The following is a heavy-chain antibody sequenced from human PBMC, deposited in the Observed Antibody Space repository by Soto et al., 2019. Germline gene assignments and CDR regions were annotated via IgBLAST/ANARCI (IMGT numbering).Heavy chain of an antibody. D-gene: IGHD3-22*01. Sequence: GGSLKIFCTGSGYSFTSYWISWVRQMPGKGLEWMGRIDPSDSYPNYSPSFQGHVTISADKSISTAYLQWSSLKASDTAMYYCATPAVVSNYYYYYGMDVWGQGTTVTVS. CDR2: IDPSDSYP. CDR3: ATPAVVSNYYYYYGMDV. CDR1: GYSFTSYW. J-gene: IGHJ6*02. V-gene: IGHV5-10-1*01.